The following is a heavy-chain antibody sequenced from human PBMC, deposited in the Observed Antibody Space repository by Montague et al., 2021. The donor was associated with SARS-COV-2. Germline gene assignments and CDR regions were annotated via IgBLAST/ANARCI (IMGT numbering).Heavy chain of an antibody. CDR3: ARHWKRITIFGVVTDAFDY. V-gene: IGHV4-34*01. Sequence: SETLSLTCAVYGGSLSGYHWIWVRQSPGKGLEWIGEVNPSGDTKYNTSLKSRVAISVDTSKNQFSLKLSSVSAADTAVYYCARHWKRITIFGVVTDAFDYWGQGTLVTVSS. CDR2: VNPSGDT. D-gene: IGHD3-3*01. J-gene: IGHJ4*02. CDR1: GGSLSGYH.